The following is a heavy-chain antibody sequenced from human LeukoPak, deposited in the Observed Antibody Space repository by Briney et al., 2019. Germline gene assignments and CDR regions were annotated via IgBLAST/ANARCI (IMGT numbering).Heavy chain of an antibody. D-gene: IGHD2-2*01. CDR1: GFSFSDYA. V-gene: IGHV3-21*01. J-gene: IGHJ6*02. CDR2: ISSNSAYI. CDR3: ARIFRYQLVDYYALDV. Sequence: GGSLRLSCAASGFSFSDYAMDWVRQAPGKGLEWVSAISSNSAYIFYSDSVGGRFTISRDNAKSSVSLQMNSLRDDDTAVYYCARIFRYQLVDYYALDVWGQGTTVTVSS.